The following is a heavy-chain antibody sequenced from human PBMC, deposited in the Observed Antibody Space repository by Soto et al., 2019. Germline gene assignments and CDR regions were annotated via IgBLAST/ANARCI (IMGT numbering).Heavy chain of an antibody. Sequence: EVQLVESGGGLVKPGGSLRLSCAASGFTFSSYSMNWVRQAPGKGLEWVSSISSSSSYIYYADSVKGRFTISRDNAKNSLYLQMNSLRAEDTAVYYCVTHRRDGYNPGAHFDYWGQGTLVTVSS. CDR3: VTHRRDGYNPGAHFDY. V-gene: IGHV3-21*01. CDR2: ISSSSSYI. CDR1: GFTFSSYS. J-gene: IGHJ4*02. D-gene: IGHD5-12*01.